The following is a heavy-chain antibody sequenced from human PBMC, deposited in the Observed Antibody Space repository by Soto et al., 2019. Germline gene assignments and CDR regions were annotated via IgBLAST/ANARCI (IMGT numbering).Heavy chain of an antibody. CDR2: IYYSGST. CDR1: GGSVSSGSYY. D-gene: IGHD4-4*01. Sequence: KASETLSLTCTVSGGSVSSGSYYWSWIRQPPGKGLEWIGYIYYSGSTNYNPSLKSRVTISVDTSKNQFSLKLSSVTAADTAVYYCARDMSNRYYYYYYGMDVWGQGTTVTVSS. V-gene: IGHV4-61*01. J-gene: IGHJ6*02. CDR3: ARDMSNRYYYYYYGMDV.